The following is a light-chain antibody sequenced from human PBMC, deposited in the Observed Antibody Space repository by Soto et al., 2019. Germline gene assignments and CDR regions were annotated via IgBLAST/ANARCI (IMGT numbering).Light chain of an antibody. Sequence: QSVLTQPASVSGSPGQSITISCTGTSSDVGSYNLGSWYQQYPGKAPKLIIYEGTKRPSGVSNRFSGSKSGNTASLTISGLQAEDEADYYYCSYAGSTTWLFGGGTNSPS. CDR2: EGT. V-gene: IGLV2-23*01. CDR3: CSYAGSTTWL. J-gene: IGLJ3*02. CDR1: SSDVGSYNL.